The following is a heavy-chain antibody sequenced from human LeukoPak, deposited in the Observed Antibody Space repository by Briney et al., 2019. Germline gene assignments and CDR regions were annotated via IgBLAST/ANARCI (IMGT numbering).Heavy chain of an antibody. J-gene: IGHJ3*02. CDR2: INTDGSST. V-gene: IGHV3-74*01. Sequence: PGGSLRLSCAASGFTFSSYWMHWVRQAPGKGLVWDSRINTDGSSTSYADSVKGRFTISRDNAKNTLYLQMNSLRAEDTALYYCAKDNQYDSSGYLGAFDIWGQGTMVTVSS. CDR1: GFTFSSYW. CDR3: AKDNQYDSSGYLGAFDI. D-gene: IGHD3-22*01.